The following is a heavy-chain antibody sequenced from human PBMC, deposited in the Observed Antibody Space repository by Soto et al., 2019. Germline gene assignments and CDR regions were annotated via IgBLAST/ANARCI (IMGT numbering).Heavy chain of an antibody. CDR3: ARPKAGATHALNAHYYYYYGMDV. D-gene: IGHD1-26*01. V-gene: IGHV3-33*01. Sequence: GGSLRLSCAASGFTFSSYGMHWVRQAPGKGLEWVAVIWYDGSNKYYADSVKGRFTISRDNSKNTLYLQMNSLRAEDTAVYYCARPKAGATHALNAHYYYYYGMDVWGQGTTVTVSS. CDR2: IWYDGSNK. CDR1: GFTFSSYG. J-gene: IGHJ6*02.